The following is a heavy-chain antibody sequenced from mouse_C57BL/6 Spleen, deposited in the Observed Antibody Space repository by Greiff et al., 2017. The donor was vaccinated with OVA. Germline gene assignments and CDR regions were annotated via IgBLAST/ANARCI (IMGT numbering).Heavy chain of an antibody. CDR2: IDPSDSYT. D-gene: IGHD2-4*01. CDR1: GYTFTSYW. CDR3: ARGDDYDEYDMDY. V-gene: IGHV1-69*01. J-gene: IGHJ4*01. Sequence: QVQLQQPGAELVMPGASVKLSCKASGYTFTSYWMHWVKQRPGQGLEWIGEIDPSDSYTNYNQKLKGKSTLTVDKSSSTAYMQLSSLTSEDSAVYCCARGDDYDEYDMDYWGQGTSVTVSS.